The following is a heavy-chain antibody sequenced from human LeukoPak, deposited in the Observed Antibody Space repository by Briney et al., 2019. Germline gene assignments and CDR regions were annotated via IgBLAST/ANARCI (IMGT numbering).Heavy chain of an antibody. Sequence: PSETLSLTCAVYGGSFSGYYWSWIRQPPGKGLEWIGDINHSGSTNYNPSLKSRVTISVDTSKNQFSLKLSSVTAADTAVYYCASTWSSGWYWFDPWGQGTLVTVSS. CDR2: INHSGST. D-gene: IGHD6-19*01. CDR1: GGSFSGYY. CDR3: ASTWSSGWYWFDP. V-gene: IGHV4-34*01. J-gene: IGHJ5*02.